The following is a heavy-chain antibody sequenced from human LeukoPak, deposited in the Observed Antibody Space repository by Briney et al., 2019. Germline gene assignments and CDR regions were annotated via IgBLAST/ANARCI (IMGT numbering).Heavy chain of an antibody. CDR3: ARGGGLDV. V-gene: IGHV3-7*03. Sequence: PGGSLRLSCAASGFTFSSYAMSWVRQAPGKGLVWVASINHNGNVNYYVDSVKGRFTISRDNAKNSLYLQMSNLRAEDTAVYFCARGGGLDVWGQGATVTVSS. D-gene: IGHD3-16*01. J-gene: IGHJ6*02. CDR1: GFTFSSYA. CDR2: INHNGNVN.